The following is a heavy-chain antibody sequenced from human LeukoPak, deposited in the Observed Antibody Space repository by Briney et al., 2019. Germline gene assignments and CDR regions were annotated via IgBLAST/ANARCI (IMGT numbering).Heavy chain of an antibody. V-gene: IGHV3-48*04. CDR3: AKDPYRFAFDI. J-gene: IGHJ3*02. CDR1: GFTFSDYN. D-gene: IGHD1-26*01. Sequence: GGSLRLSCAASGFTFSDYNMNWVRQAPGKGPEWVSQISATSTTIKYADFVKGRFTISRDNAKNSLYLQMNSLRAEDTAVYYCAKDPYRFAFDIWGQGTVVLVSS. CDR2: ISATSTTI.